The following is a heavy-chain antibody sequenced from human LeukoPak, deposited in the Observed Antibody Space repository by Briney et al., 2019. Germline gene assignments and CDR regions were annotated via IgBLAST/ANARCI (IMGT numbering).Heavy chain of an antibody. CDR3: ARGGWQQFPYYFDY. J-gene: IGHJ4*02. CDR2: ISYSGST. Sequence: SETLSLTCTVSGGSISSYYWSWIRQPPGQGLEWIGYISYSGSTNYNPSLKSRVTISVDTPKNQFPLQLSSVTAADTAVYYCARGGWQQFPYYFDYWGQGTLVTVSS. V-gene: IGHV4-59*01. CDR1: GGSISSYY. D-gene: IGHD5-24*01.